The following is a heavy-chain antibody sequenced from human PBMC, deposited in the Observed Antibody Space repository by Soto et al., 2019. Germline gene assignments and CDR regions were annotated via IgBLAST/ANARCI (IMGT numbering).Heavy chain of an antibody. Sequence: GASVKVSCKASGYTFTNYGISWVRQAPGQGLEWMGWISGYNGNTNYSPKFQGRVTMTRDTSTSTAYMELRSLRSDDTALYYCSTDGIVLMAYVDDFDIWGQGTMVTVSS. CDR2: ISGYNGNT. CDR3: STDGIVLMAYVDDFDI. J-gene: IGHJ3*02. CDR1: GYTFTNYG. D-gene: IGHD2-8*01. V-gene: IGHV1-18*01.